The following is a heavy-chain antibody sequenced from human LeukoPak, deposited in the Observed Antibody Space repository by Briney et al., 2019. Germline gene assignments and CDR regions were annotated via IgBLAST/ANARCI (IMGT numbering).Heavy chain of an antibody. J-gene: IGHJ5*02. V-gene: IGHV1-18*01. CDR3: ASAPRYSSSWPNNWFDP. D-gene: IGHD6-13*01. CDR2: ISAYNGNT. Sequence: ASVKVSCKASGYTFTNYGINWVRQAPGQGLEWMGWISAYNGNTNYAQKLQGRVTMTTDTSTSTAYMELRSLRSEDTAVYFCASAPRYSSSWPNNWFDPWGQGTLVTVSS. CDR1: GYTFTNYG.